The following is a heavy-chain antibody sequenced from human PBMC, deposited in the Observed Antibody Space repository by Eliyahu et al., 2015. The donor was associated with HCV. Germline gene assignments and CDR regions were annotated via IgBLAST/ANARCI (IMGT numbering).Heavy chain of an antibody. D-gene: IGHD3-10*01. Sequence: EVQLVESGGXLVKPGGSLXLSCAASXFXLXMGWXRQAPGKGXXWIGRIKSKTDGGTTDYAAPVKGRFTISRDDSKSTLYLQMNSLKTEDTAVYYCTTGAPGGFDYYLDVWGQGTTVTVSS. CDR1: XFXLX. CDR2: IKSKTDGGTT. CDR3: TTGAPGGFDYYLDV. V-gene: IGHV3-15*01. J-gene: IGHJ6*03.